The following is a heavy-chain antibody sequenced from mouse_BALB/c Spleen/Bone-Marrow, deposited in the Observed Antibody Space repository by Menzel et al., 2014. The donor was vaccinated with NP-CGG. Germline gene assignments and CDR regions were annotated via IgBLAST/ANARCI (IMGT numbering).Heavy chain of an antibody. CDR1: GFDFSRYW. CDR3: ARLYWYFDV. CDR2: INPDSSTI. Sequence: EVMLVESGGGLVQPGGSLKLSCAASGFDFSRYWMSWVRQAPGKGLGWIGEINPDSSTINYTPSLKDKFIISRDNAKNTLYLQMSKVRSEDTALYYCARLYWYFDVWGAGTTVTVSS. J-gene: IGHJ1*01. V-gene: IGHV4-1*02.